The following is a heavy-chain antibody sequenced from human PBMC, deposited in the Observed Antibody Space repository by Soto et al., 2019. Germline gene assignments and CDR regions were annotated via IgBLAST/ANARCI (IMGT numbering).Heavy chain of an antibody. J-gene: IGHJ3*02. Sequence: PGGSLRLSCAASGFTFSSYAMSWVRQAPGKGLEWVSAISGSGGSTYYADSVKGRFTISRDNSKNTLYLQMNSLRAEDTAVYYCAKIALWFGEPDPTPDAFDIWGQGTMVTVSS. V-gene: IGHV3-23*01. CDR1: GFTFSSYA. CDR2: ISGSGGST. CDR3: AKIALWFGEPDPTPDAFDI. D-gene: IGHD3-10*01.